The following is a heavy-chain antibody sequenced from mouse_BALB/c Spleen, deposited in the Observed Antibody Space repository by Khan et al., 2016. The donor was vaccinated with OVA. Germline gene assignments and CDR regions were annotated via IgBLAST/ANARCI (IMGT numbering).Heavy chain of an antibody. D-gene: IGHD1-1*01. CDR3: AISVTINTVVATDFDY. CDR2: ISYSGRT. J-gene: IGHJ2*01. Sequence: EVQLQESGPGLVKPSQSLSLTCTVSGYSITSDYAWNWIRQFPGNKLEWMGYISYSGRTSYNPSLKSRISITRDTSKNQFFLQLNSVTTEDTATYYCAISVTINTVVATDFDYWGQGTTLTVSS. V-gene: IGHV3-2*02. CDR1: GYSITSDYA.